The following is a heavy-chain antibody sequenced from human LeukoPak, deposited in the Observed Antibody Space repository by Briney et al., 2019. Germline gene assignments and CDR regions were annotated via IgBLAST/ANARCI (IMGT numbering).Heavy chain of an antibody. J-gene: IGHJ4*02. CDR1: GYTFTGYY. D-gene: IGHD3-22*01. CDR3: ARESLALYYYDSSGYCD. Sequence: GASVKVSCKAPGYTFTGYYMHWVRQAPGQGLEWMGWINPNSGGTNYAQKFQGRVTMTRDTSISTAYMELSRLRSDDTAVYYCARESLALYYYDSSGYCDWGQGTLVTVSS. CDR2: INPNSGGT. V-gene: IGHV1-2*02.